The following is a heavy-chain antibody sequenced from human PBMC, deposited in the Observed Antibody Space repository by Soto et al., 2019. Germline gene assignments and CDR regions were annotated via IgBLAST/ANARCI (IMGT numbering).Heavy chain of an antibody. CDR1: GFTFSSYW. V-gene: IGHV3-7*03. CDR3: ARVGSSSFDAFDI. CDR2: IKQDGSEK. D-gene: IGHD6-13*01. Sequence: GGSLRLSCAASGFTFSSYWMSWVRQAPGKGLEWVANIKQDGSEKYYVDSVKGRFTISRDNAKNSLYLQMNSLRAEDTAVYYCARVGSSSFDAFDIWGQGTMVTVSS. J-gene: IGHJ3*02.